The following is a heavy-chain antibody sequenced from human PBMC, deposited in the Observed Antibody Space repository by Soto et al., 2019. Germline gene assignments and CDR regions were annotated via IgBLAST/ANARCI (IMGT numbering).Heavy chain of an antibody. Sequence: SETLSLTCTVSGGSISSGDYYWSWIRQPPGKGLEWIGYIYYSGSTYYSPSLKSRVTISVDTSKNQFSLKLSSVTAADTAVYYCARDGGSTVTTHYYYYGMDVWGQGTTVTVSS. D-gene: IGHD4-17*01. CDR1: GGSISSGDYY. CDR3: ARDGGSTVTTHYYYYGMDV. V-gene: IGHV4-30-4*01. CDR2: IYYSGST. J-gene: IGHJ6*02.